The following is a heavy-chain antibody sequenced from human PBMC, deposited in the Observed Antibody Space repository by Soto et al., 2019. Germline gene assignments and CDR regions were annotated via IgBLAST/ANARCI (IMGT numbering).Heavy chain of an antibody. J-gene: IGHJ3*02. D-gene: IGHD3-16*01. V-gene: IGHV4-39*01. Sequence: EALSVTSNVSGGCISSSSFNWDWIRQPPGKGLEWIGTIYYDGSTDYNPSLKSRAIISVDTSKNEFSLKLTSVTAADTAVYYCARFFGNAFDIWGHGTVVTVSS. CDR2: IYYDGST. CDR1: GGCISSSSFN. CDR3: ARFFGNAFDI.